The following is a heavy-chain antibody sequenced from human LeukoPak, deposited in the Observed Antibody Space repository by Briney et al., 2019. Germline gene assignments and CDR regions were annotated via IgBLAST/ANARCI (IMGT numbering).Heavy chain of an antibody. CDR2: IYRGGST. CDR3: ARGGGYGSGNHYRGGAFGI. D-gene: IGHD3-10*01. CDR1: GFIVSDNY. J-gene: IGHJ3*02. V-gene: IGHV3-53*01. Sequence: GGSLRLSCATSGFIVSDNYMTWVRQAPGKALEWVSVIYRGGSTYYAESVKGRFTISRDNSENMVYLQMYSLRVEDTAVYYCARGGGYGSGNHYRGGAFGIWGQGTMVTVSS.